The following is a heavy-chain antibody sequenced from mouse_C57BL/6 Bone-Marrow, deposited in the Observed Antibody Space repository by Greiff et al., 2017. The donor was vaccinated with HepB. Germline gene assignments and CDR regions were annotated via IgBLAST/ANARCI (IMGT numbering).Heavy chain of an antibody. CDR1: GYTFTSYW. CDR3: TGVPYDYYYFDY. D-gene: IGHD2-4*01. CDR2: IYPGNSDT. J-gene: IGHJ2*01. Sequence: EVQLQQSGTVLARPGASVKMSCKTSGYTFTSYWMHWVKQRPGQGLEWIGAIYPGNSDTSYNQKFKDKAKLTAVTSASTAYMELSSLTNEDSAVYYCTGVPYDYYYFDYWGQGTTLTVSS. V-gene: IGHV1-5*01.